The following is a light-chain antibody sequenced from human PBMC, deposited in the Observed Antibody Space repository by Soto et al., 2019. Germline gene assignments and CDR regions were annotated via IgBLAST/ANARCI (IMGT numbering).Light chain of an antibody. V-gene: IGKV3-20*01. J-gene: IGKJ1*01. CDR2: GAS. Sequence: EVVLTQSPGTLSLSPWERATLSCRASQSVSNTYVAWYQHIPGQTPRLLIYGASNRATGIPDRFSGSGSGTDFTLTISSLQPEDVATYYCQKYNSARTFGQGTKVDIK. CDR1: QSVSNTY. CDR3: QKYNSART.